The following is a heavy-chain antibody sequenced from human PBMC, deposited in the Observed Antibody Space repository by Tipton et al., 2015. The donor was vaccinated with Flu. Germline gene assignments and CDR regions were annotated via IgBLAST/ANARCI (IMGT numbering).Heavy chain of an antibody. J-gene: IGHJ4*02. D-gene: IGHD3-10*01. CDR2: IYYSGSA. V-gene: IGHV4-31*02. Sequence: LRLSCTVSGGSISSGGYYWSWIRQHPGKGLEWIGYIYYSGSAYYNPSLKSRVIISVDTSNNHFSLTLSSVTAADTAVHYCARYHYGSGSYSYLDCWGQGTLVTVSS. CDR1: GGSISSGGYY. CDR3: ARYHYGSGSYSYLDC.